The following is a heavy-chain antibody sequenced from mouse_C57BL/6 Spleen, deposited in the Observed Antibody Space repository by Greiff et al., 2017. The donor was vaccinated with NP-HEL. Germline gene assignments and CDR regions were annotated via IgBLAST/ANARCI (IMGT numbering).Heavy chain of an antibody. CDR2: IYPSDSET. Sequence: QVQLKQPGAELVRPGSSVKLSCKASGYTFTSYWMDWVKQRPGQGLEWIGNIYPSDSETHYNQKFKDKATLTVDKSSSTAYMQLSSLTSEDCAVYCCARGTTPGFDYWGQGTTLTVSS. J-gene: IGHJ2*01. CDR3: ARGTTPGFDY. CDR1: GYTFTSYW. D-gene: IGHD2-1*01. V-gene: IGHV1-61*01.